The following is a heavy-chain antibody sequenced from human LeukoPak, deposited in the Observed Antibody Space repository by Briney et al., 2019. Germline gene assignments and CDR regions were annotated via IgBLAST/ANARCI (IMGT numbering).Heavy chain of an antibody. Sequence: GGSLRLSCAASGFTVSRNYMSWVRQAPGKGLDWVSIMYSDGSTYYADSVKGRFTISRDSSKNTLYLQMNSLRAEDTAVYYCAKDDYVWGSYRYHSDAFDIWGQGTMVTVSS. CDR1: GFTVSRNY. CDR3: AKDDYVWGSYRYHSDAFDI. D-gene: IGHD3-16*02. J-gene: IGHJ3*02. V-gene: IGHV3-66*01. CDR2: MYSDGST.